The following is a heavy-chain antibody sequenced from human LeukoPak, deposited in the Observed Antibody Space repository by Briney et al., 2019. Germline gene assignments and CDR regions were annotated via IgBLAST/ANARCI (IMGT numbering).Heavy chain of an antibody. CDR2: VYYSGST. CDR1: GGSISSYY. D-gene: IGHD2-15*01. V-gene: IGHV4-39*01. CDR3: ASEVRTYSANWFDP. Sequence: SETLSLTCTVSGGSISSYYWSWIRQPPGKGLEWIGTVYYSGSTYYNPFLKSRVTISVDTSKNQFSLKLSSVTAADTAVYYCASEVRTYSANWFDPWGQGTLVTVSS. J-gene: IGHJ5*02.